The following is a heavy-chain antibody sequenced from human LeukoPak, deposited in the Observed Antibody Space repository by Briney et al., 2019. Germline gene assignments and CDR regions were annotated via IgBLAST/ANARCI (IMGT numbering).Heavy chain of an antibody. D-gene: IGHD2-2*01. J-gene: IGHJ4*02. CDR3: ARDSSTIFDY. Sequence: GGSLRLSCAASGFTFSSYEMNWVRQAPGKGLEWVSYISSSGSTIYYADSVKGRFTISRDNAKNSVYLQMNSLRAEDTAVYYCARDSSTIFDYWGQGDLCTVSS. CDR1: GFTFSSYE. V-gene: IGHV3-48*03. CDR2: ISSSGSTI.